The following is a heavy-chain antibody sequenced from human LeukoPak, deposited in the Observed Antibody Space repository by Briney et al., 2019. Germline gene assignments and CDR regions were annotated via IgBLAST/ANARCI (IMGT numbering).Heavy chain of an antibody. CDR3: ASYGGFTSATLVDLL. CDR1: GFSFSVYS. V-gene: IGHV3-69-1*01. Sequence: YPGGSLRLSCAASGFSFSVYSMNWVRQAPGKGLEWVSSISSRSYTDYADSVRGRFTISRDNAKNSLFLQMNSLRAEDTAVYYCASYGGFTSATLVDLLWGQGTLVTVSS. J-gene: IGHJ4*02. D-gene: IGHD4-23*01. CDR2: ISSRSYT.